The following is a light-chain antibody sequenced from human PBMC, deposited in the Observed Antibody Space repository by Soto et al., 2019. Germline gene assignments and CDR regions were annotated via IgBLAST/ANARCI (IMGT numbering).Light chain of an antibody. Sequence: QSVLTQPPSASGSPGQSVTISCAGTSSDVGVYDYVSWYQQHPDRAPQLIIYDVTKRPSGVPDRFSGSRSGNTASLTVSGLQAEDEGDYFCASYAATNNFGVFGSGTKLTVL. CDR1: SSDVGVYDY. CDR3: ASYAATNNFGV. CDR2: DVT. J-gene: IGLJ1*01. V-gene: IGLV2-8*01.